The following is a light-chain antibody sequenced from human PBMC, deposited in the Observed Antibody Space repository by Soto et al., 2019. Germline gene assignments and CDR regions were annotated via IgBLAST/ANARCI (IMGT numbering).Light chain of an antibody. V-gene: IGKV1-9*01. Sequence: DIQLTQSPSFLSASVGDRVTVTCRASQDISSFLAWYHQTPGKAPNLLIYAASTLQSGVPSRFSGSGSDTEFTLTISSLQPEDFATYYCQQLNNYPLTFGGGTKVDIK. CDR3: QQLNNYPLT. CDR1: QDISSF. CDR2: AAS. J-gene: IGKJ4*01.